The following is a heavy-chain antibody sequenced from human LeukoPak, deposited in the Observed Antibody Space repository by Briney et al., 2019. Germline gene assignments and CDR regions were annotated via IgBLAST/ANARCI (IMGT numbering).Heavy chain of an antibody. CDR1: GFTFSSYS. V-gene: IGHV3-21*01. CDR3: ARGSWLQTNDY. CDR2: ISSSSSYI. J-gene: IGHJ4*02. Sequence: GGSLRLSCAASGFTFSSYSMNWVRQAPGKGLEWVSSISSSSSYIYYADSVKGRFTISRDNAKNSLYLQMNSLRAEDTAVYYCARGSWLQTNDYWGQGTLATVSS. D-gene: IGHD6-13*01.